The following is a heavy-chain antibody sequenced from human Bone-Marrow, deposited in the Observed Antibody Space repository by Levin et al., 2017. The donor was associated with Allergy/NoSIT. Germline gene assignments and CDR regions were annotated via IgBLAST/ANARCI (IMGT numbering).Heavy chain of an antibody. CDR1: GYTFSSYY. J-gene: IGHJ5*02. Sequence: ASVKVSCMTSGYTFSSYYIHWVRQAPGQGPEWMGIIDPSGGSTRYAEKFQGRVSMTSDTSTSTVHMELRSLRSADTAVYYCARDFLYSSSWYENRFDPWGQGTLVTVSS. CDR3: ARDFLYSSSWYENRFDP. D-gene: IGHD6-13*01. V-gene: IGHV1-46*01. CDR2: IDPSGGST.